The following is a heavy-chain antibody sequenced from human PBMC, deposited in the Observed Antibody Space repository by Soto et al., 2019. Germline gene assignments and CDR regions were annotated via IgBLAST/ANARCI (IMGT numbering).Heavy chain of an antibody. CDR1: GGSISSGGYY. V-gene: IGHV4-39*07. CDR3: ARQRRDFDY. D-gene: IGHD6-25*01. CDR2: INHSEST. J-gene: IGHJ4*02. Sequence: SETLSLTCAVSGGSISSGGYYWSWIRQPPGKGLEWIGEINHSESTNYNPSLKSRVTISVNTSKNQFSLNLNSVTAADTAVYYCARQRRDFDYWGQGSLVTVSS.